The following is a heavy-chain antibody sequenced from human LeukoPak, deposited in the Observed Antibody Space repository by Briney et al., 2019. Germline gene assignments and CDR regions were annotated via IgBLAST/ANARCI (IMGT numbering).Heavy chain of an antibody. CDR3: TTSLIVGFWDI. D-gene: IGHD1-26*01. Sequence: GGSLRLSCAASGFTFSNAWMSWVRQAPGKGLEWVGRIKSKTNGGTTDYTAPVKGRFTISRDDSKNTLYLQMNSLQTEDTAVYYCTTSLIVGFWDIWGQGTMVTVSS. J-gene: IGHJ3*02. CDR2: IKSKTNGGTT. CDR1: GFTFSNAW. V-gene: IGHV3-15*01.